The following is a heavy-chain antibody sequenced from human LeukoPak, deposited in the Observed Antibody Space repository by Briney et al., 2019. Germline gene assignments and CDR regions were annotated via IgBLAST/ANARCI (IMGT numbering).Heavy chain of an antibody. CDR2: INPSGGST. D-gene: IGHD3-22*01. CDR3: ARDSGNDSSGLVGWFDP. CDR1: GYTFTSYH. J-gene: IGHJ5*02. Sequence: ASVKVSCKASGYTFTSYHMHWVRQAPGQGLEWMGIINPSGGSTSYAQKFQGRVTMTRNTSISTAYMELSRLRSDDTAVYYCARDSGNDSSGLVGWFDPWGQGTLVTVSS. V-gene: IGHV1-46*01.